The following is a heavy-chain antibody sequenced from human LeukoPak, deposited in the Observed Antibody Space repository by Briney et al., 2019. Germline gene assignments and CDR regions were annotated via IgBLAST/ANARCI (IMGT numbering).Heavy chain of an antibody. D-gene: IGHD3-22*01. CDR1: GFTFSSYA. CDR3: AKVAESSYYYDSSGYYYGMDV. J-gene: IGHJ6*02. V-gene: IGHV3-23*01. Sequence: GSLRLSCAASGFTFSSYAMSWVRPAPGKGLEWVSAISGSGGSTYYAGSVKGRFTISRDNSKNTLYLQMNSLRAEDTAVYYCAKVAESSYYYDSSGYYYGMDVWGQGTTVTVSS. CDR2: ISGSGGST.